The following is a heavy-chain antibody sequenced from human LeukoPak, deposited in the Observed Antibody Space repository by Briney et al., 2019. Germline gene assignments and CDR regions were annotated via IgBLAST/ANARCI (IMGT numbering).Heavy chain of an antibody. Sequence: SETLSLTCAVSGASVSSGSYSWSWIRQPPGKGLEWIGYIYHSGSTTYNPSLRSRLTISLDRSKNQFALRLSSVTAADTAVYYCAGDYGASYRFDYWGKGTLVTVSS. CDR1: GASVSSGSYS. D-gene: IGHD3-16*01. V-gene: IGHV4-30-2*01. J-gene: IGHJ4*02. CDR3: AGDYGASYRFDY. CDR2: IYHSGST.